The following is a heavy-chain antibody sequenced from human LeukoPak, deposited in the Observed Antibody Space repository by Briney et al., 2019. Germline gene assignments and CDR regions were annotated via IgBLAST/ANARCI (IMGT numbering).Heavy chain of an antibody. V-gene: IGHV3-23*01. CDR1: GFTFSSYA. Sequence: GGSLRLSCAASGFTFSSYATSWVRQAPGKGLEWVSAISGSGGSTYYADSVKGRFTISRDNSKNTLYVQMNSLRAEDTAVYYCARESVSGGWYEAYAFDIWGQGTMVTVSS. CDR2: ISGSGGST. D-gene: IGHD6-19*01. CDR3: ARESVSGGWYEAYAFDI. J-gene: IGHJ3*02.